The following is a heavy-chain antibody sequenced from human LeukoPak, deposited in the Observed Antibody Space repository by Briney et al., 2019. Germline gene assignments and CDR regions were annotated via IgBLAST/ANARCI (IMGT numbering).Heavy chain of an antibody. D-gene: IGHD6-13*01. CDR1: GFTVSSNY. CDR3: ARDGEQLWTSRAVAAAGHGNFDY. CDR2: ISSSGSTI. J-gene: IGHJ4*02. V-gene: IGHV3-11*04. Sequence: GGSLRLSCAASGFTVSSNYMSWVRQAPGKGLEWVSYISSSGSTIYYADSVKGRFTISRDNAKNSLYLQMNSLRAEDTAVYYCARDGEQLWTSRAVAAAGHGNFDYWGQGTLVTVSS.